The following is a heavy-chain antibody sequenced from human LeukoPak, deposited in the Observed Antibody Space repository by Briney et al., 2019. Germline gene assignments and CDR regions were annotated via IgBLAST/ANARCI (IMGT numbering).Heavy chain of an antibody. V-gene: IGHV4-4*07. CDR3: ARVGWELLRAFDAFDI. D-gene: IGHD1-26*01. J-gene: IGHJ3*02. CDR2: IYTSGST. CDR1: GGSISSYY. Sequence: SETLSLTCTVSGGSISSYYWSWIRQPAGKGLEWIGRIYTSGSTNYNPSLKSRVTISVDTSKNQFSLKLSSVTAADTAVYYCARVGWELLRAFDAFDIWGQGTMVTVSS.